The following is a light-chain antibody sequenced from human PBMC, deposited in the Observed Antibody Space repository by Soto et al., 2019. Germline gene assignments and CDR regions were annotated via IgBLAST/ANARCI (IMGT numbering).Light chain of an antibody. CDR3: QQYGDGNSPRYS. V-gene: IGKV3-20*01. Sequence: EIVLTQSPGTLSLSPGERVTLSCRASQSVNSNYLAWYQQKPGQAPRLLIYGTSSRATDIPDRFSGSGSGTDFTLTISRLEPEEFAVYYCQQYGDGNSPRYSFGQGTKLEIK. CDR2: GTS. CDR1: QSVNSNY. J-gene: IGKJ2*03.